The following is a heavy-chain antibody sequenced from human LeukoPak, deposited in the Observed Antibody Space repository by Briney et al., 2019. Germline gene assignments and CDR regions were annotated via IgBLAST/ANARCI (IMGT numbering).Heavy chain of an antibody. J-gene: IGHJ4*02. CDR3: ARDRGEMATIWSYDY. V-gene: IGHV1-2*02. CDR1: GYTFTGYY. D-gene: IGHD5-24*01. CDR2: INPNSGGT. Sequence: GASVKVSGKASGYTFTGYYMHWVRQAPGQGLEWMGWINPNSGGTNYAQKFQGRVTMTRDTSISTAYMELSRLRSDDTAVYYCARDRGEMATIWSYDYWGQGTLVTVSS.